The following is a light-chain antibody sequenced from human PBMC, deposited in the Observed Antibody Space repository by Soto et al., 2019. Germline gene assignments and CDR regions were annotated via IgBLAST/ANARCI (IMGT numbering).Light chain of an antibody. Sequence: QSALTQPASVSGSPGQSITISCTGTSSDVGSYNLVSWYQQHPGKAPKLMIYEGNKRPSGVSNRFSGSKSANTASPTISGLQTEDEADYYCCSYAGTNTFVFGTGTKLTVL. CDR3: CSYAGTNTFV. V-gene: IGLV2-23*01. CDR1: SSDVGSYNL. CDR2: EGN. J-gene: IGLJ1*01.